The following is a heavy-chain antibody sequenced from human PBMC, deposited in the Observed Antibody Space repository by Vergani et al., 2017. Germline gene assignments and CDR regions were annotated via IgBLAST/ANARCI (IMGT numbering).Heavy chain of an antibody. D-gene: IGHD1-1*01. CDR1: GFTSSYYV. J-gene: IGHJ1*01. CDR2: ISYDGTQK. CDR3: ATKSCGTPGCQIGYVRE. V-gene: IGHV3-30*03. Sequence: QVHLVESGGGVVQPGRSLRLSCVVSGFTSSYYVMHWVRQAPGKGLEWVAVISYDGTQKYYSDSVKGRFTISKDNSKSTRYLQMNSLRTEDTAVYYCATKSCGTPGCQIGYVREWGEGTMVTDSS.